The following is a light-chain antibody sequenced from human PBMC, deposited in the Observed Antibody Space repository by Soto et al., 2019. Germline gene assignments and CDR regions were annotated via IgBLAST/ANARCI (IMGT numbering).Light chain of an antibody. CDR2: DVS. J-gene: IGLJ1*01. CDR1: SSDVGGYNY. V-gene: IGLV2-11*01. Sequence: QSVLTQPRSVSGSPGQSVTISCTGTSSDVGGYNYVSWYQQHPGKAPKLMIYDVSNRPSGVPNRFSGSKSGNTASLTISGLQAEDEADYYCCSYGRTLYVFGTGTKVTVL. CDR3: CSYGRTLYV.